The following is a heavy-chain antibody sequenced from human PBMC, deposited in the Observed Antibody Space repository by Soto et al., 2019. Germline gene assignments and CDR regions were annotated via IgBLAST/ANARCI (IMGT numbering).Heavy chain of an antibody. D-gene: IGHD2-8*01. Sequence: GGSLRLSCAASGFTFSSYSMNWVRQAPGKGLEWVSSISSSSSYIYYADSVKGRFTISRDNAKNSLYLQMNSLRAEDTAVYYCARDSECTNGVCYMENDYWGQGTLVTVSS. CDR1: GFTFSSYS. CDR3: ARDSECTNGVCYMENDY. CDR2: ISSSSSYI. J-gene: IGHJ4*02. V-gene: IGHV3-21*01.